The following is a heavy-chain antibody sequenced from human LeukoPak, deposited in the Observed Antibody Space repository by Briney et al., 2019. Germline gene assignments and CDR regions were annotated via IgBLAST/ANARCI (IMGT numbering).Heavy chain of an antibody. D-gene: IGHD6-13*01. V-gene: IGHV3-53*01. J-gene: IGHJ4*02. CDR3: ARGIAAAGTALYN. CDR1: GFTVSSNY. CDR2: IYSDGTT. Sequence: PGGSLRLSCAVSGFTVSSNYMSWVRQAPGKGLQWASVIYSDGTTFYADSVKGRFTISRDNSKNTLYLQINSLRDEDTAVYYCARGIAAAGTALYNWGQGTLLTVSS.